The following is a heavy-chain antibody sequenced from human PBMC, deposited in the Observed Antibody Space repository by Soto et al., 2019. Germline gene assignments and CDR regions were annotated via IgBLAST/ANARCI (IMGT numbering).Heavy chain of an antibody. V-gene: IGHV3-21*01. Sequence: GGSLRLSCAASGFIFSTYTMNWVRQAPGKGLEWVSSISTGGSFIYSADSVKGRFTISRDNAKNSLFLQMNSLRAEDTAVYYCARDDSSGYSPDGGSYYGLDVWGQGTTVTVSS. CDR2: ISTGGSFI. J-gene: IGHJ6*02. CDR3: ARDDSSGYSPDGGSYYGLDV. CDR1: GFIFSTYT. D-gene: IGHD3-22*01.